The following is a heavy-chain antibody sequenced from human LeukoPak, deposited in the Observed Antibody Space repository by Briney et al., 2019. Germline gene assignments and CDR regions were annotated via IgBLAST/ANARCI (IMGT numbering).Heavy chain of an antibody. J-gene: IGHJ6*03. CDR3: ARVRGIAVAGSWYYYYYMDV. V-gene: IGHV3-74*01. Sequence: GGSLRLSCAASGFTFSSYWMHWVRQAPGKGLVWVSRINSDGSSTSYADSVKGRFTISRDNAKNTLYLQMNSLRAEDTAVYYCARVRGIAVAGSWYYYYYMDVWGKGTTVTVSS. CDR1: GFTFSSYW. D-gene: IGHD6-19*01. CDR2: INSDGSST.